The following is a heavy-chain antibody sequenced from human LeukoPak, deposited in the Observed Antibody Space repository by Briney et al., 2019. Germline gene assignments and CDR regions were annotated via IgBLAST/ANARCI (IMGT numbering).Heavy chain of an antibody. D-gene: IGHD1-26*01. CDR1: GVSFSGYY. CDR3: ARHVVGATPGAFDI. Sequence: PSETLSLTCAVYGVSFSGYYWSWIRQPPGKGLEWIGEINHSGSTNYNPSLKSRVTISLDTSKNQFSLKLSSVTGAETAVYYCARHVVGATPGAFDIWGQGTMVTVSS. V-gene: IGHV4-34*01. CDR2: INHSGST. J-gene: IGHJ3*02.